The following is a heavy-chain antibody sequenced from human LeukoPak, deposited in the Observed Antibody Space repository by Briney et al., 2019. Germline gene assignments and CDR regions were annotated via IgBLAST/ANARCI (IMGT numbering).Heavy chain of an antibody. CDR3: ARVGASVGAIDY. J-gene: IGHJ4*02. V-gene: IGHV3-74*03. D-gene: IGHD1-26*01. CDR2: IKSDGSIT. Sequence: PGGSLRLSCAASGFTFSSYSMNWVRQDPGKGLVWVSRIKSDGSITTYADSVKGRFTISRDNAKNTLYLQMNSLRAEDTAVYYCARVGASVGAIDYWGQGTLVTVSS. CDR1: GFTFSSYS.